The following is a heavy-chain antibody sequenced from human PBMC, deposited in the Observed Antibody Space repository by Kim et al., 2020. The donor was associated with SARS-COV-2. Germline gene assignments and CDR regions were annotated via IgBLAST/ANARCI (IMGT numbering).Heavy chain of an antibody. Sequence: ASVKVSCKASGYTFTSYGISWVRQAPGQGLEWMGWISAYNGNTNYAQKLQGRVTMTTDTSTSTAYMELRSLRSDDTAVYYCARDIVVVPAHPSRADYCGQGTLVTVSS. V-gene: IGHV1-18*01. CDR3: ARDIVVVPAHPSRADY. D-gene: IGHD2-2*01. CDR2: ISAYNGNT. J-gene: IGHJ4*02. CDR1: GYTFTSYG.